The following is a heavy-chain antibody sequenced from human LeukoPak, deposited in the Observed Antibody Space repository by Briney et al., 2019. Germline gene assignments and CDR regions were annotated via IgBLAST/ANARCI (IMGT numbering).Heavy chain of an antibody. J-gene: IGHJ4*02. CDR3: ARDSDY. V-gene: IGHV3-23*01. Sequence: GGSLRLPCAASGFTFSSYAMRWVRQARGKGLEGVSAISGSGRSTYYADSVKGRFTISRDNSKTTLYLQMNSLRAEDTAVYYCARDSDYWGQGTLVTVSS. CDR2: ISGSGRST. CDR1: GFTFSSYA.